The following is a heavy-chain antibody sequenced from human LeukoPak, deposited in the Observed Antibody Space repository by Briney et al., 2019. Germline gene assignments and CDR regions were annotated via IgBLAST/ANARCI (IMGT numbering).Heavy chain of an antibody. J-gene: IGHJ4*02. D-gene: IGHD3-22*01. CDR3: ARGIDYYDSSGYYLV. V-gene: IGHV4-34*01. CDR1: GGSFSGYY. Sequence: SETLSLTRAVYGGSFSGYYWSWIRQPPGKGLEWIGEINHSGSTNYNPSLKSRVTISVDTSKNQFSLKLSSVTAADTAVYYCARGIDYYDSSGYYLVWGQGTLVTVSS. CDR2: INHSGST.